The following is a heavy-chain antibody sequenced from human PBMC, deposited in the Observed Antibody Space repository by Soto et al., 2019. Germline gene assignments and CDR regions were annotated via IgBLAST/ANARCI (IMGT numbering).Heavy chain of an antibody. CDR2: ISAYNGNT. V-gene: IGHV1-18*01. CDR1: GYTFTSYG. Sequence: QVQLVQSGAEVKKPGASVKVSCKASGYTFTSYGIIWVRQAPGQGLEWMGWISAYNGNTNYAQKLQGRDPMTADTSTSKAYMEMRSLRSDDTAVYYCARKPEAVYDYIWRKTPQNAFDIWGQGTMVTVSS. D-gene: IGHD3-16*01. J-gene: IGHJ3*02. CDR3: ARKPEAVYDYIWRKTPQNAFDI.